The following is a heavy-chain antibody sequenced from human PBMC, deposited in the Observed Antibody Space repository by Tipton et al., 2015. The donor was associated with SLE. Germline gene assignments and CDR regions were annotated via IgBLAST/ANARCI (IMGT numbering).Heavy chain of an antibody. Sequence: TLSLTCTVSGGSISSSSYYWGWIRQPPGKGLEWIGSIYYSGSTYYNPSLKSRVTISVDTSKNQFSLKLSSVTAADTAVHYCATAGGSTSCFYCGYFDLWGRGPLVTVSS. J-gene: IGHJ2*01. CDR2: IYYSGST. D-gene: IGHD2-2*01. V-gene: IGHV4-39*07. CDR3: ATAGGSTSCFYCGYFDL. CDR1: GGSISSSSYY.